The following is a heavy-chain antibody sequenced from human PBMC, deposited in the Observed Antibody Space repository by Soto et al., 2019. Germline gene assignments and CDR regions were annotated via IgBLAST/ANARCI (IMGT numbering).Heavy chain of an antibody. CDR1: TYTFPNYW. J-gene: IGHJ3*01. CDR3: ARPIYSGYEVIEGRGFDL. V-gene: IGHV5-51*01. D-gene: IGHD5-12*01. CDR2: IFPSDSET. Sequence: PGESLKISCQVSTYTFPNYWIAWVRQMPGKGLEYLGIIFPSDSETKYSPSVQGHVTISADASITTIFLHWSSLRASDTAMYYCARPIYSGYEVIEGRGFDLWGQGIMVTVSS.